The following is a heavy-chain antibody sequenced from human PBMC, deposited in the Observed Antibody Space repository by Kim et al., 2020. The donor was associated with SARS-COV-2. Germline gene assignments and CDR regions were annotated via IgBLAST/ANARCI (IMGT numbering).Heavy chain of an antibody. Sequence: GGSLRLSCAASGFTFSNYAMNWVRQAPGKGLEWVSPISGNGDSTFYADSVKGRFTISRDNSKNTLYLQMNSLRTEDTAVYYCAKVTDFGGTSSTDAGSWGQGTPVTVSP. V-gene: IGHV3-23*01. CDR1: GFTFSNYA. CDR2: ISGNGDST. J-gene: IGHJ5*02. CDR3: AKVTDFGGTSSTDAGS. D-gene: IGHD2-2*01.